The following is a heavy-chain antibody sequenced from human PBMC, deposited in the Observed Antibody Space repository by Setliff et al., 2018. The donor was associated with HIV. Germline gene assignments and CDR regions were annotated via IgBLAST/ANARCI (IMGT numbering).Heavy chain of an antibody. V-gene: IGHV1-18*01. J-gene: IGHJ4*02. CDR1: GYTFASFG. CDR3: ARGMDDSRSSVWYY. CDR2: IGGDNGIP. Sequence: ASVKVSCKASGYTFASFGISWVRQAPGQGPEWVGWIGGDNGIPSYAQRLRDRVTLTADTSTKTVFMELRSLRSDDTAVYYCARGMDDSRSSVWYYWGQGTLVTVSS. D-gene: IGHD6-6*01.